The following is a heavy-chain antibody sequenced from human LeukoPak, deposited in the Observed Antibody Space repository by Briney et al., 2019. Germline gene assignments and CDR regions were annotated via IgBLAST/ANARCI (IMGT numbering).Heavy chain of an antibody. CDR3: ARVGTRDGYNYGYFDY. CDR2: IYYSGST. CDR1: GGSISSYY. V-gene: IGHV4-59*01. D-gene: IGHD5-24*01. Sequence: SEXXXLTCTVSGGSISSYYWSWLRQPPGKGLEWIGYIYYSGSTNYNPSLTSRVTISVETSKNQFSLKLSSVTAADTAVYYCARVGTRDGYNYGYFDYWGQGTLVTVSS. J-gene: IGHJ4*02.